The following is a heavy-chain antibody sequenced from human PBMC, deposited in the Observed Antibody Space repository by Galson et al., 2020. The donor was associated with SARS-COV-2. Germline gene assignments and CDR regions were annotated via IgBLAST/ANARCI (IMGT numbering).Heavy chain of an antibody. Sequence: SQTLSLTCAISGDSVSSNSASWNWVRQSPSRGLQWLGKTYYRSKWYYEYAVSLNGRLSFNPDTAQHQFSLQLKSVTPEDTAVYYCARLVGEGLLDQWGQGTLVTVSS. CDR3: ARLVGEGLLDQ. CDR2: TYYRSKWYY. D-gene: IGHD2-21*02. V-gene: IGHV6-1*01. J-gene: IGHJ4*02. CDR1: GDSVSSNSAS.